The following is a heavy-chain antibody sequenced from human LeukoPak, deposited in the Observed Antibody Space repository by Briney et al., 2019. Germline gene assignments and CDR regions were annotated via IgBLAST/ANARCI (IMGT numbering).Heavy chain of an antibody. Sequence: PGGSLRLSCAASGFTFNNKYMTWVRQAPGKGLEWVSLIYNDGRTYYADSVKGRFTISRDNAKNSLYLQMNSLRAEDKAVYYYARDFRYYDIFVEGGNDAFDIWGQGTMVTVSS. CDR3: ARDFRYYDIFVEGGNDAFDI. J-gene: IGHJ3*02. D-gene: IGHD3-9*01. V-gene: IGHV3-53*01. CDR2: IYNDGRT. CDR1: GFTFNNKY.